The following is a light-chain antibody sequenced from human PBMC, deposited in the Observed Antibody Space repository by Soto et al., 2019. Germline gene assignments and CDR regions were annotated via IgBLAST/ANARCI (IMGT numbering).Light chain of an antibody. CDR2: GVS. J-gene: IGKJ1*01. V-gene: IGKV3-11*01. Sequence: EIVLTQSPATLSLSPGERGTLSCRASESVTTYLAWYQQKPGQAPRLLVYGVSNRATGIPARFSGGGYGTDFTLTISNLEPEDFAVYYCQQRSDWPWTFGQGTKVDIK. CDR1: ESVTTY. CDR3: QQRSDWPWT.